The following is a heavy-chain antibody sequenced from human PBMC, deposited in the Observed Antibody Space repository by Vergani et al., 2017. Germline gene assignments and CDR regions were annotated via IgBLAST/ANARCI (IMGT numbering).Heavy chain of an antibody. CDR2: ICHTEDT. J-gene: IGHJ6*02. CDR1: GDSISSNNC. V-gene: IGHV4-4*03. D-gene: IGHD3-16*01. Sequence: QVQLQESGPGLVKPPGTLSLTCAVSGDSISSNNCWTWVRQPPGKGLEWIGEICHTEDTKYSPSLKSRVTVSVDESRNLFSLRLNSVTAADTAVYYCARQAPRGGYYYYGMDVWGQGTTVTVSS. CDR3: ARQAPRGGYYYYGMDV.